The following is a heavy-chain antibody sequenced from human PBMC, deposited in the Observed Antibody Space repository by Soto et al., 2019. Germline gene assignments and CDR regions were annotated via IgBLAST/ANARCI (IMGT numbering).Heavy chain of an antibody. D-gene: IGHD6-13*01. Sequence: SETLSLTCTVSGVSITGGDHYWRWMRQGQGKGLDPIGNILSTGATHYNPSLESRVTISLDRSKNQFSLKLDSVTAADTAVYYCARDRRVTNSWSPGDSYHYGLDVWGQGTTVT. CDR3: ARDRRVTNSWSPGDSYHYGLDV. J-gene: IGHJ6*02. V-gene: IGHV4-30-4*01. CDR1: GVSITGGDHY. CDR2: ILSTGAT.